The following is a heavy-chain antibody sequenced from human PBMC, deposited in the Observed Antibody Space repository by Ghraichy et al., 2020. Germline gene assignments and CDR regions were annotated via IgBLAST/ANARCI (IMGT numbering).Heavy chain of an antibody. CDR3: ALRGDYYGMDV. V-gene: IGHV1-69*01. D-gene: IGHD3-10*01. Sequence: MRGIIPIFGTANYAQKFQGRVTITADESTSTAYMELSSLRSEDTAVYYCALRGDYYGMDVWGQGSMVT. J-gene: IGHJ6*02. CDR2: IIPIFGTA.